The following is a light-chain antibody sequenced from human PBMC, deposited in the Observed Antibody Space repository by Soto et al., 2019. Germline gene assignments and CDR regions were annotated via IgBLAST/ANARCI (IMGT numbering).Light chain of an antibody. J-gene: IGKJ1*01. V-gene: IGKV1-5*03. CDR1: QSISSW. Sequence: DIQMTQSPSTLSASVGDRVTIICRASQSISSWLAWYQQKPGKAPKLLISKASNLDSGVPSRFRGSGSGTEFNLTISSLQPEDFATYYCQQYNSFIWTFGRGTKVDIK. CDR2: KAS. CDR3: QQYNSFIWT.